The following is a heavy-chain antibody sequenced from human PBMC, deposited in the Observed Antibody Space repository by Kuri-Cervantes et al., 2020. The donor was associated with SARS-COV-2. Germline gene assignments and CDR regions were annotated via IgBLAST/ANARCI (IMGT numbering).Heavy chain of an antibody. CDR1: GYTFTSYG. CDR3: ARVPITVTHGGGMDV. V-gene: IGHV1-18*04. J-gene: IGHJ6*02. Sequence: ASVKVSCKASGYTFTSYGISWVRQAPGQGLEWMGWISAYNGNTNYAQKLQGRVTMTTDTSTSTAYMELRSLRSDDTAVYYCARVPITVTHGGGMDVWGQGTTVTVSS. D-gene: IGHD3-10*01. CDR2: ISAYNGNT.